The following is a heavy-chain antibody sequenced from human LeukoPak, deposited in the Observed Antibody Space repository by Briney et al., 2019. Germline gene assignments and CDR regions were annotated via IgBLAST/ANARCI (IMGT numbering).Heavy chain of an antibody. V-gene: IGHV3-23*01. D-gene: IGHD2-21*02. CDR3: ARDFLPNIVVVTAIPPPDY. CDR2: ISGSGGST. J-gene: IGHJ4*02. CDR1: GFTFSSYA. Sequence: GGSLRLSCAASGFTFSSYAMSWVRQAPGKGLEWVSAISGSGGSTYYADPVKGRFTISRDNSKNTLYLQMNSLRAEDTAVYYCARDFLPNIVVVTAIPPPDYWGQGTLVTVSS.